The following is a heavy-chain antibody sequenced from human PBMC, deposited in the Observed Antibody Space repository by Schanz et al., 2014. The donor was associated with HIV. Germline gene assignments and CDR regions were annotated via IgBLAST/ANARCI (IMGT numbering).Heavy chain of an antibody. CDR2: INSDNGT. V-gene: IGHV1-2*02. D-gene: IGHD3-10*01. Sequence: QVQLVQSGAEVKKPGASVTVSCTASAYSFSGYYIHWVRQAPGQGLEWMGWINSDNGTNYAQEFQGRVTMTRDTSIGTAYMELRSLRADDTAVYFCASSRLLWFGELFDNWGQGTLVTVSS. CDR3: ASSRLLWFGELFDN. J-gene: IGHJ4*02. CDR1: AYSFSGYY.